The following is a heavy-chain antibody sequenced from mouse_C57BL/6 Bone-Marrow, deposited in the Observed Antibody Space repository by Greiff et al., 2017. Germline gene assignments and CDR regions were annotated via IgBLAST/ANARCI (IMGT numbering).Heavy chain of an antibody. CDR3: TRWGNGGFAY. CDR2: IDPETGGT. CDR1: GYTFTDYE. Sequence: VQLQQSGAELVRPGASVTLSCKASGYTFTDYEMHWVKQTPVHGLEWIGAIDPETGGTAYNQKFKGKAILTADKSSSTAYMGLRSLTSEDSAFYYCTRWGNGGFAYWGQGTLVTVSA. D-gene: IGHD2-1*01. J-gene: IGHJ3*01. V-gene: IGHV1-15*01.